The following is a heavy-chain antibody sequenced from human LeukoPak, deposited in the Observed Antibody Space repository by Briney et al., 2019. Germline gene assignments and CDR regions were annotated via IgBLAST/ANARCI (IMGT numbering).Heavy chain of an antibody. CDR3: AKKRSGSNYPFDY. Sequence: GGSLRLSCASSGFTFSDHHMDWVRQAPGKGLEWVGRSKDKANRYTTEYAASVKGSFTISRDDSKKSVYLQMNSLKTEDTAVYYCAKKRSGSNYPFDYWGQGTLVTVA. J-gene: IGHJ4*02. D-gene: IGHD1-26*01. CDR2: SKDKANRYTT. V-gene: IGHV3-72*01. CDR1: GFTFSDHH.